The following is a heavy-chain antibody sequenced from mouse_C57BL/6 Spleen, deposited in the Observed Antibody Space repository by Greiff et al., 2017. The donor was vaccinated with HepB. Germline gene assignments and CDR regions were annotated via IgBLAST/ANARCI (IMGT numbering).Heavy chain of an antibody. CDR3: ARRDFHYYGSSYGY. V-gene: IGHV1-61*01. CDR2: IYPSDSET. J-gene: IGHJ2*01. CDR1: GYTFTSYW. Sequence: QVQLKQPGAELVRPGSSVKLSCKASGYTFTSYWMDWVKQRPGQGLEWIGNIYPSDSETHYNQKFKDKATLTVDKSSSTAYMQLSSLTSEDSAVYYCARRDFHYYGSSYGYWGQGTTLTVSS. D-gene: IGHD1-1*01.